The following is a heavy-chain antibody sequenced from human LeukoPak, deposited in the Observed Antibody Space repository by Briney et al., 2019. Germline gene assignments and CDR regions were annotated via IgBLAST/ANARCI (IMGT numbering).Heavy chain of an antibody. Sequence: PSETLSLTCTVSGGSISTYYWSWIRQPAGKGLEWIGSIYYSGSTYYNPSLKSRVTISVDTSKNQFSLKLSSVTAADTAVYYCARACDYYDSSGYYFGQNWFDPWGQGTLVTVSS. D-gene: IGHD3-22*01. CDR2: IYYSGST. CDR3: ARACDYYDSSGYYFGQNWFDP. V-gene: IGHV4-4*07. J-gene: IGHJ5*02. CDR1: GGSISTYY.